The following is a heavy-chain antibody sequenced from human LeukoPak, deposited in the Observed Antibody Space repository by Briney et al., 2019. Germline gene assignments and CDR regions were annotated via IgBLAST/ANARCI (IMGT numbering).Heavy chain of an antibody. V-gene: IGHV4-59*12. CDR1: GGSISSYY. D-gene: IGHD3-22*01. J-gene: IGHJ4*02. CDR2: IYYSGST. CDR3: ARAYYDSSGYYELDY. Sequence: PSETLSLTCTVSGGSISSYYWSWIRQPPGKGLEWIGYIYYSGSTYYNPSLKSRVTISVDTSKNQFSLKLSSVTAADTAVYYCARAYYDSSGYYELDYWGQGTLVTVSS.